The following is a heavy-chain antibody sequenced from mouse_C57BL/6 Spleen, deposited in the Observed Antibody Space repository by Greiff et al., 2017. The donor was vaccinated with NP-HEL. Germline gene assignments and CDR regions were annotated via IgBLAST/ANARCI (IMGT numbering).Heavy chain of an antibody. J-gene: IGHJ4*01. Sequence: VQLQQSGAELAKPGASVKLSCKASGYTFTSYWMHWVKQRPGQGLEWIGYINPSSGYTKYNQKFKDKATLTADKSSSTAYMQLSSLTYEDSAVYYCARTIYWDYGSSGEAMDYWGQGTSATVSS. D-gene: IGHD1-1*01. CDR1: GYTFTSYW. V-gene: IGHV1-7*01. CDR3: ARTIYWDYGSSGEAMDY. CDR2: INPSSGYT.